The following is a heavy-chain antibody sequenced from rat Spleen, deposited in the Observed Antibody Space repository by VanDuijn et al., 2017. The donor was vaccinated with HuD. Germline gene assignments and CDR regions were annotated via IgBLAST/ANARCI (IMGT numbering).Heavy chain of an antibody. J-gene: IGHJ2*01. CDR3: ARSTMMAIEGYFDY. Sequence: QVQLKESGPGLVQPSQTLSLTCTVSGFSLASNGVSWVRQPPGKGLEWMGVIWGDGSTAYNSALKSRLSISRDTSKSQVFLQMNSLQTEDTATYYCARSTMMAIEGYFDYWGQGVMVTVSS. D-gene: IGHD1-12*03. CDR1: GFSLASNG. V-gene: IGHV2-13*01. CDR2: IWGDGST.